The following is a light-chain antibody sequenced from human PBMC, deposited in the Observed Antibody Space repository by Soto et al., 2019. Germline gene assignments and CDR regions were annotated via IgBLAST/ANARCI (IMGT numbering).Light chain of an antibody. CDR2: GAS. CDR1: QSVSGN. J-gene: IGKJ5*01. CDR3: QQYNNWPPIT. Sequence: EIVMTQSPATLSVSPGERATLSCRASQSVSGNLAWYQQIPGQAPRLLIYGASTRATGIPARFSGSGSGTEFTLTISSPQSEDFAVYYGQQYNNWPPITFGLGTRLEIK. V-gene: IGKV3-15*01.